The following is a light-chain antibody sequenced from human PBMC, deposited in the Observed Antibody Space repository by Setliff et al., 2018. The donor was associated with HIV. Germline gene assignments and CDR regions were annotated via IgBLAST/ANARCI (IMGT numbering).Light chain of an antibody. J-gene: IGLJ3*02. Sequence: QSVLTQPPSASGAPGQRVTISCSGSNSNIGGNTVNWYQQFPGTAPKLLTYSDNQRPSGVPDRFSGSKSGTSASLAISGLQSEDEADYYCATWDDSLNGPMFGGGTQLTVL. CDR1: NSNIGGNT. V-gene: IGLV1-44*01. CDR3: ATWDDSLNGPM. CDR2: SDN.